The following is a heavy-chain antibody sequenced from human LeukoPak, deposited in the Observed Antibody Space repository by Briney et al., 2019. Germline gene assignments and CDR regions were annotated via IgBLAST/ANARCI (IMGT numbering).Heavy chain of an antibody. CDR1: GFTFSSYA. D-gene: IGHD6-13*01. V-gene: IGHV3-7*01. CDR3: ARNGGGAAFDL. CDR2: IKHDGSAK. J-gene: IGHJ5*02. Sequence: SGGSLRLSCAASGFTFSSYAMSWVRQAPGKGLEWVANIKHDGSAKYPVDSVKGRFTISRDNAKNSLYLQMNSLGAEDTAVYYCARNGGGAAFDLWGQGTLVIVSS.